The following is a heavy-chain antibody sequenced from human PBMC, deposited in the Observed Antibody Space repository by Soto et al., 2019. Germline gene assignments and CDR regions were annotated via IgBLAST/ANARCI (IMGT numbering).Heavy chain of an antibody. CDR1: GFSFTNAW. CDR2: IKSISSGATT. D-gene: IGHD1-26*01. Sequence: EVQLVESGGGLVQPGGSLRLSCAAFGFSFTNAWMTWVRQAPGKGLEWVGRIKSISSGATTDYAAPVKGRFSISRDDSKNTVYLHMNSLKTDDTAVYYCMAAATKWGQGTLVTVSS. V-gene: IGHV3-15*01. CDR3: MAAATK. J-gene: IGHJ4*02.